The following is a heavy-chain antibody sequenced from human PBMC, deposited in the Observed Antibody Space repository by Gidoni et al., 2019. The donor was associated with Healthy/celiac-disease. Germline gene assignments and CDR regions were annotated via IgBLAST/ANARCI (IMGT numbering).Heavy chain of an antibody. J-gene: IGHJ4*02. D-gene: IGHD4-17*01. CDR1: GFTFDDYA. Sequence: EVQLVESGGGLVPTGRYLRLSWAASGFTFDDYAIHWVRQAPGKGMEWFSGISWNSGRIGYADSVKGRFTISRDNAKNSLYLQMNSLRAEDTALYYCAKDMAPLITVTTDYWGQGTLVTVSS. V-gene: IGHV3-9*01. CDR3: AKDMAPLITVTTDY. CDR2: ISWNSGRI.